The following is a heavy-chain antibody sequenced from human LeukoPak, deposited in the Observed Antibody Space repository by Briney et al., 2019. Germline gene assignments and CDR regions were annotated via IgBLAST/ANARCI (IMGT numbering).Heavy chain of an antibody. J-gene: IGHJ4*02. CDR2: INPNSGGT. V-gene: IGHV1-2*02. CDR3: ARGGYSGYVHY. Sequence: ASVKVSCKASGYTFTSYDINWVRQAPGQGLEWMGWINPNSGGTNYAQKFQGRVTMTRDTSISTAYMELSRLRSDDTAVYYCARGGYSGYVHYWGQGTLVTVSS. D-gene: IGHD5-12*01. CDR1: GYTFTSYD.